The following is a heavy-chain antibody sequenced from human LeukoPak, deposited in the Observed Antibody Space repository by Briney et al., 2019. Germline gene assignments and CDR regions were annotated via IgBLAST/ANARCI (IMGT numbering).Heavy chain of an antibody. CDR2: ISISSGYI. Sequence: PGGSLRLSCAASGFTFSSYSMNWVRQAPGKGLEWVSSISISSGYIYYADSMKGRFTISRDNAKNSLYLQMNSLRAEDTAVYYCARVLYGMATFGYWGQGTLVTVSS. V-gene: IGHV3-21*01. CDR1: GFTFSSYS. J-gene: IGHJ4*02. D-gene: IGHD5-24*01. CDR3: ARVLYGMATFGY.